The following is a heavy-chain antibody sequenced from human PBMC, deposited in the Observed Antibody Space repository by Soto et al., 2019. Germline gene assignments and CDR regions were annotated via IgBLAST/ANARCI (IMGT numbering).Heavy chain of an antibody. CDR2: VYPRDSDT. CDR1: GYIFIDYW. V-gene: IGHV5-51*01. Sequence: GESLKISCKASGYIFIDYWIGWVRQMPGKGLEWMGIVYPRDSDTRYSPSFQGQVTISADRSTGTAFLQWRSLKASDTALYYCARPPLPGYSIHFNSWGQGTLVTVS. D-gene: IGHD2-15*01. J-gene: IGHJ4*02. CDR3: ARPPLPGYSIHFNS.